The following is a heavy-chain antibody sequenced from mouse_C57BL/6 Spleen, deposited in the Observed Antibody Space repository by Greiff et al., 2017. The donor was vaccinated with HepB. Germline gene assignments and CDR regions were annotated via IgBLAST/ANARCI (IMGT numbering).Heavy chain of an antibody. J-gene: IGHJ2*01. D-gene: IGHD3-3*01. CDR2: IWSGGST. V-gene: IGHV2-2*01. CDR3: ARRGPNYYFDY. CDR1: GFSLTSYG. Sequence: QVQLQQSGPGLVQPSQSLSITCTVSGFSLTSYGVHWVRQSPGKGLEWLGVIWSGGSTDYNAAFISRLSISKDNSKSQVFFKMNSLQADDTAIYYCARRGPNYYFDYWGQGTTLTVSS.